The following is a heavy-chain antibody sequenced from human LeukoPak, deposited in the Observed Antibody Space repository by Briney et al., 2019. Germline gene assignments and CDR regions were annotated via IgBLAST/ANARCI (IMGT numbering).Heavy chain of an antibody. D-gene: IGHD4-17*01. CDR1: GFTFSSYA. CDR3: ARDTPLSTTVTTYDAFDF. CDR2: ISYDGSNK. J-gene: IGHJ3*01. Sequence: GGSLRLSCAASGFTFSSYAMHWVRQAPGKGLEWVAVISYDGSNKYYADSVKGRFTISRDNSKNTLYLQMNSLRAEDTAVYYCARDTPLSTTVTTYDAFDFWGQGTMVTVSS. V-gene: IGHV3-30-3*01.